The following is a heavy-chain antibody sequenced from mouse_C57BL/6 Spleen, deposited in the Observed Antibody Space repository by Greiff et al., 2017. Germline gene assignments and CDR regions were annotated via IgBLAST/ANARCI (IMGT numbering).Heavy chain of an antibody. J-gene: IGHJ1*03. CDR1: GYTFTSYG. D-gene: IGHD1-1*01. V-gene: IGHV1-81*01. Sequence: QVQLQQSGAELARPGASVKLSCKASGYTFTSYGISWVKQRTGQGLEWIGEIYPRSGNTYYNEKFKGKATLTADKSSSTAYMELRSLTSEDSAVXFCARGGYYGSSHWYFDVWGTGTTVTVSS. CDR2: IYPRSGNT. CDR3: ARGGYYGSSHWYFDV.